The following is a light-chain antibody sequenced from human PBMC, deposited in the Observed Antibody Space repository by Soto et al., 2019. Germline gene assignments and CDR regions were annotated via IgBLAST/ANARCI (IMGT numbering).Light chain of an antibody. CDR3: QQYDSNPLT. CDR2: AAS. J-gene: IGKJ4*01. Sequence: DIQMTQSPSSLSASVGDRITITCRASQGIDNWLAWYRQKPGKAPKSLIYAASNLQSGVPSRFSGTGSGTDFTLTISSLQPEDFATYFCQQYDSNPLTFGGGTKVEMK. CDR1: QGIDNW. V-gene: IGKV1D-16*01.